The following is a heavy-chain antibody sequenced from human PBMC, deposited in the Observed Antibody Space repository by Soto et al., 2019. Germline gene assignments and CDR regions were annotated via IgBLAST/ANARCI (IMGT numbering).Heavy chain of an antibody. J-gene: IGHJ5*02. CDR2: INPNSGGT. CDR1: GYTFTGYY. CDR3: ARRVSRYYDTSGAFDWFDP. D-gene: IGHD3-22*01. Sequence: QVQLVQSGAEVKKPGASVKVSCKASGYTFTGYYMHWVRQAPGQGLEWMGWINPNSGGTNYAQKFQGRVTMTRDTSISTAYMELSRLRSDDTAIYYCARRVSRYYDTSGAFDWFDPWGQGTLVTVSS. V-gene: IGHV1-2*02.